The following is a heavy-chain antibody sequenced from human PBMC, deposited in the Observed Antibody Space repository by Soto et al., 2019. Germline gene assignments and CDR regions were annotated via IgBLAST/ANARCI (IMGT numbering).Heavy chain of an antibody. J-gene: IGHJ4*02. Sequence: ASVKVSCKASGYTFTSYDIYWVRQATGQGLEWMGWMNPNTGNSGYAQKFQGKVTMTSDTSISTAHMELSSLRSEDTAVYYCARRAETNGWNGFGADKYYFDFWGQGTLVTVS. CDR2: MNPNTGNS. D-gene: IGHD1-1*01. CDR1: GYTFTSYD. CDR3: ARRAETNGWNGFGADKYYFDF. V-gene: IGHV1-8*01.